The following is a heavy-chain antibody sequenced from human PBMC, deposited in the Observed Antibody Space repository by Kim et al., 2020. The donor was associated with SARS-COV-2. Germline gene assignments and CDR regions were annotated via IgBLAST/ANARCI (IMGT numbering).Heavy chain of an antibody. J-gene: IGHJ4*02. Sequence: YADSVKGRFTISRDNAKNTLYLQMNSLRAEDTAVYYCARGSGYSYGPFDYWGQGTLVTVSS. V-gene: IGHV3-74*01. D-gene: IGHD5-18*01. CDR3: ARGSGYSYGPFDY.